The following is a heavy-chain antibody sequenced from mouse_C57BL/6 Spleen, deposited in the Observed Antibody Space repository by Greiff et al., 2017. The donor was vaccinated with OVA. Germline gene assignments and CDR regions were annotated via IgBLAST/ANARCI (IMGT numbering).Heavy chain of an antibody. D-gene: IGHD3-3*01. Sequence: VQLQQPGAELVMPGASVKLSCKASGYTFTSYWMHWVEQRPGQGLEWIGEIDPSDSYTNYNQKFKGKSTLTVDKSSSTAYMQLSSLTSEDSAVYYCARRALGFDYWGQGTTLTVSS. CDR3: ARRALGFDY. V-gene: IGHV1-69*01. CDR1: GYTFTSYW. J-gene: IGHJ2*01. CDR2: IDPSDSYT.